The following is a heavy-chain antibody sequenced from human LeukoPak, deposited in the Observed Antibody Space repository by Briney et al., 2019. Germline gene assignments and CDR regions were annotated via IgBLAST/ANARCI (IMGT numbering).Heavy chain of an antibody. CDR2: IYSGGST. Sequence: GGSLRLSCAASGFTVSSNYMSWLRQAPGKGLEWVSVIYSGGSTYYADSVKGRFTISRDNSKNTLYLQMNSLRAEDTAMYYCAPNSWSGYHLFDYWGQGTLVTVSS. J-gene: IGHJ4*02. CDR1: GFTVSSNY. CDR3: APNSWSGYHLFDY. V-gene: IGHV3-53*01. D-gene: IGHD3-3*01.